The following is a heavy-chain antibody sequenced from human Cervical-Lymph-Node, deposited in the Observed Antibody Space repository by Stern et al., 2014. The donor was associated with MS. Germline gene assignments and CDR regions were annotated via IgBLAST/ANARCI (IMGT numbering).Heavy chain of an antibody. D-gene: IGHD4-23*01. CDR1: GATFSTNG. CDR2: TVPIFERS. CDR3: AREHHGGNFAA. V-gene: IGHV1-69*01. J-gene: IGHJ5*02. Sequence: VQLVESGAEVKKPGSSVKVSCKASGATFSTNGISWVRQGPGQGLEWMGATVPIFERSNYAQRFRGRVTITADESTSTSYMELTSLRSDDTGVYYCAREHHGGNFAAWGQGTLVTVSS.